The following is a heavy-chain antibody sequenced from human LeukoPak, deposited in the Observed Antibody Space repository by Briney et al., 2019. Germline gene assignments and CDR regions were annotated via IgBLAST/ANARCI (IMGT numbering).Heavy chain of an antibody. J-gene: IGHJ6*02. V-gene: IGHV5-51*01. CDR2: IYPGDSDT. CDR3: ARLSVITFAGVIDYGIDV. D-gene: IGHD3-16*01. CDR1: GYRFTSYW. Sequence: GESLKISCKGSGYRFTSYWIGWVRQMPGKGLEWMGIIYPGDSDTRYSPSFQAQVTISADKSISTAYLQWSTLKASDTAMYYCARLSVITFAGVIDYGIDVWGQGTTATVSS.